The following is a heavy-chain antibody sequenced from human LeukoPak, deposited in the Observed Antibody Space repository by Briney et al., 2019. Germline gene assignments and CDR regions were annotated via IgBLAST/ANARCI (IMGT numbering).Heavy chain of an antibody. CDR2: INSDGSNT. J-gene: IGHJ4*02. CDR1: GFTFSSNW. Sequence: PGGSLRLSCAGSGFTFSSNWMHRVRQVPGKGLVWVSRINSDGSNTNYADSVKGRFTISRDNAKNTLYLQMNSLGADDAAVYYCASRDYWGQGTLVTVS. V-gene: IGHV3-74*01. CDR3: ASRDY. D-gene: IGHD5-24*01.